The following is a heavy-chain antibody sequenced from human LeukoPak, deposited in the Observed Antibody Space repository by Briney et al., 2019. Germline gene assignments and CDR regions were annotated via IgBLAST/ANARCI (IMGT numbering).Heavy chain of an antibody. CDR3: ARGYGSGSIMCDC. J-gene: IGHJ4*02. V-gene: IGHV3-48*01. D-gene: IGHD3-10*01. CDR1: GFTFSSYS. CDR2: ISGSSSTI. Sequence: GGSLRLSCAASGFTFSSYSMNWVRQAPGKGLEWVSYISGSSSTIYYADSVKGRFTISRDNAKNSLYLQMNSLRAEDTALYYCARGYGSGSIMCDCWGQGNLVTVSS.